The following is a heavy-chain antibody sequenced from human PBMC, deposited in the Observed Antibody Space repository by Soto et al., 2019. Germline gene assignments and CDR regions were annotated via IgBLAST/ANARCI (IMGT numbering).Heavy chain of an antibody. D-gene: IGHD3-22*01. CDR2: ISGSGSTI. CDR3: AKVFYYYDSSGYYYFDY. CDR1: GFTFSSYA. Sequence: EVQLLESGGGLVQPGGSLRLSCAASGFTFSSYAVSWVRQAPGKGPAWISSISGSGSTIYYAASVKGRFTISRDNSKNTLYLQMSSLRAEDTAVYYCAKVFYYYDSSGYYYFDYWGQGTLVTVSS. J-gene: IGHJ4*02. V-gene: IGHV3-23*01.